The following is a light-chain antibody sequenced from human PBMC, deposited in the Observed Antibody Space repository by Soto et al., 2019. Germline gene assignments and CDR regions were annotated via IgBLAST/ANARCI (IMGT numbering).Light chain of an antibody. CDR2: DAS. CDR3: QQRSNWPRT. J-gene: IGKJ1*01. V-gene: IGKV3-11*01. CDR1: QSISSY. Sequence: EIVLTQSPATLSLSPGERATISCRASQSISSYLAWYQQKPGQAPSLLIYDASNRATGIPARFSGSGSGTDFTLTISSLEPEDFAVYYCQQRSNWPRTFGQGTKVEIK.